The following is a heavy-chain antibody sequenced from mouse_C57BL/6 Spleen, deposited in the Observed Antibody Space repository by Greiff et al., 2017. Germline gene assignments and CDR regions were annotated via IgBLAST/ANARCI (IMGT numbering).Heavy chain of an antibody. CDR2: INPSTGGT. CDR3: ARGVYDYDPFDY. Sequence: EVQLQQSGPELVKPGASVKISCKASGYSFTGYYMNWVKQSPEKSLEWIGEINPSTGGTTYNQKFKAKATLTVDKSSSTAYMQLKSLTSEDSAVYYCARGVYDYDPFDYWGQDTTLTVSS. D-gene: IGHD2-4*01. J-gene: IGHJ2*01. V-gene: IGHV1-42*01. CDR1: GYSFTGYY.